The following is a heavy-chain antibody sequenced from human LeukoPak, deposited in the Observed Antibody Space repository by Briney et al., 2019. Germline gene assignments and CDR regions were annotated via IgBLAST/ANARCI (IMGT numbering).Heavy chain of an antibody. J-gene: IGHJ4*02. CDR2: MNPNSGNT. CDR1: GFTFTSYD. Sequence: GASVKVSCKASGFTFTSYDINWVRQATGQGLEWMGWMNPNSGNTGYAQKFQGRVTITRNTSISTAYMELSSLRSEDTAVYYCAKPLIPVAGTLYFDYRGQGTLVTVSS. D-gene: IGHD6-19*01. V-gene: IGHV1-8*03. CDR3: AKPLIPVAGTLYFDY.